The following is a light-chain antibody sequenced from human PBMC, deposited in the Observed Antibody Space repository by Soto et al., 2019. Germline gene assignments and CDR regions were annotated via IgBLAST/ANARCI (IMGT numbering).Light chain of an antibody. Sequence: DIVLTQSPATLSLSPGERATLSCRASESVSTYLAWYQHKPGQAPRLLINHASNRATGIPDRFSGSGSGTDFTLIISILEPEDFALYYCQQRRNWPYLTFGGGTKVEIK. CDR1: ESVSTY. V-gene: IGKV3-11*01. CDR3: QQRRNWPYLT. CDR2: HAS. J-gene: IGKJ4*01.